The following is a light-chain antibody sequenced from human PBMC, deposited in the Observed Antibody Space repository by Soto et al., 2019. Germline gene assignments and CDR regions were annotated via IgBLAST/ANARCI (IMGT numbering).Light chain of an antibody. CDR3: MQGTHGPYT. CDR2: KVS. V-gene: IGKV2-30*01. Sequence: DVVMTQSPLSLPVTLGQPASISCRSSQSLIYSDGGTYLNWFHQRPGQSPRRLIYKVSNRDFGVPDRFSGSGSGTDFTLKISRVEAEDVGTYCCMQGTHGPYTFGQGTTLEI. J-gene: IGKJ2*01. CDR1: QSLIYSDGGTY.